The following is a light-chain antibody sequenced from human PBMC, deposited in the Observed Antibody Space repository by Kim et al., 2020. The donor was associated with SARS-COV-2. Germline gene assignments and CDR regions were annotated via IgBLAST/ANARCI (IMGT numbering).Light chain of an antibody. Sequence: SSELTQDPAVSVALGQTVRITCQGDSLRTYYTTWFQQKPGQAPIVVFYGKNNRPSGIPDRFSGSSSGNTASLTITATQAGDEADYYCNSRDNNDNVLFGGGTQLIVL. J-gene: IGLJ2*01. V-gene: IGLV3-19*01. CDR2: GKN. CDR1: SLRTYY. CDR3: NSRDNNDNVL.